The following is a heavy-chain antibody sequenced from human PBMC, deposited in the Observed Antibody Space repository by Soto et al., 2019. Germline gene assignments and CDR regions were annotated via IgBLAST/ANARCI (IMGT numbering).Heavy chain of an antibody. CDR2: IYTSGST. J-gene: IGHJ6*02. V-gene: IGHV4-4*07. Sequence: SETLSLTCTVSGCSISSYYWSWIRQPAGKGLEWIGRIYTSGSTTYNPSLKSRVTMSVDTSKNQFSLRLSSVTAADTAVYYCARSGIVVLPAAVYYYGMDVWGQGTTVTVSS. D-gene: IGHD2-2*01. CDR1: GCSISSYY. CDR3: ARSGIVVLPAAVYYYGMDV.